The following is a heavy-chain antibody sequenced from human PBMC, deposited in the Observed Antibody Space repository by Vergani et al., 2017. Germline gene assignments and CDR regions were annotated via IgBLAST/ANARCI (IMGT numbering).Heavy chain of an antibody. CDR1: GYSFTSYW. D-gene: IGHD3-3*01. Sequence: EVQLVQSGAEVKKPGESLKISCKGSGYSFTSYWIGWVRQRPGKGLEWMGIIYPGDSDTRYSPCFQGKVTISADKSISTAYLQWSSLKASDTAMSYCARGGSWSGHHDGFDIWGQGTMVSVSS. J-gene: IGHJ3*02. V-gene: IGHV5-51*01. CDR2: IYPGDSDT. CDR3: ARGGSWSGHHDGFDI.